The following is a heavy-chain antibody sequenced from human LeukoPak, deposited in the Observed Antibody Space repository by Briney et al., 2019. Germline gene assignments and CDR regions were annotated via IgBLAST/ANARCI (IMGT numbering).Heavy chain of an antibody. V-gene: IGHV4-59*01. CDR3: ARGGYYGSGNDFRFDP. Sequence: SETLPLTCTVSGGSISSYYWSWIRQSPGEGLECIGYIHYTGSTNYNPSLKSRVTISVETSKNQFSLKLKSVTAADTAVYYCARGGYYGSGNDFRFDPWGQGTLVTVSS. CDR2: IHYTGST. J-gene: IGHJ5*02. CDR1: GGSISSYY. D-gene: IGHD3-10*01.